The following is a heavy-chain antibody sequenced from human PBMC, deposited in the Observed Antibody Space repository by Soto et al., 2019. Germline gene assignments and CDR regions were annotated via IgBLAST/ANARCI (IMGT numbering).Heavy chain of an antibody. Sequence: QVQLVESGGGVVQPGRSLRLSCAASGFTFSSYAMHWVRQAPGKGLEWVAVISYDGSNKYYADSVKGRFTISRDNSKNTLYLQMNSLRAEDTAVYYCARDLEGMEGRWGQGTLVTVSS. J-gene: IGHJ4*02. V-gene: IGHV3-30-3*01. CDR1: GFTFSSYA. D-gene: IGHD3-10*01. CDR2: ISYDGSNK. CDR3: ARDLEGMEGR.